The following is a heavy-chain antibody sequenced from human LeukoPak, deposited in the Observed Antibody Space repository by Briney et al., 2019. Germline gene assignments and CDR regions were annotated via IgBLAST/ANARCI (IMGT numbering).Heavy chain of an antibody. CDR2: INYSGST. CDR3: ARVGYYGSGSYYRDYFEY. CDR1: GGSISSSSHY. Sequence: SETLSLTCTVSGGSISSSSHYWSWIRQPPGKGLEWLASINYSGSTYYNPSLKSRVTISVDTSKNQFSLKLNSVTAADTAVYYCARVGYYGSGSYYRDYFEYWGRGTLVTVSS. V-gene: IGHV4-39*07. J-gene: IGHJ4*02. D-gene: IGHD3-10*01.